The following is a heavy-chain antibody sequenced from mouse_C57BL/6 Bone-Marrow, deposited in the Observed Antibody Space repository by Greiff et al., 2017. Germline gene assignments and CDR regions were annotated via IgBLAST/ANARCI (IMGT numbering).Heavy chain of an antibody. D-gene: IGHD3-2*02. CDR3: ARQLRPPYYYAMDY. CDR1: GYTFTSYW. CDR2: IYPGSGST. Sequence: VQLQQSGAELVKPGASVKMSCKASGYTFTSYWITWVKQRPGQGLEWIGDIYPGSGSTNYNEKFKSKATLTVDTSSSTAYMQLSSLTSEDSAVYYCARQLRPPYYYAMDYWGQGTSVTVSS. V-gene: IGHV1-55*01. J-gene: IGHJ4*01.